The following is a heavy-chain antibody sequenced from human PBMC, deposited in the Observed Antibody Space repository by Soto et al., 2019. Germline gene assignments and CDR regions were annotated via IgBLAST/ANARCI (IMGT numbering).Heavy chain of an antibody. Sequence: SETLSLTCTVSGGSISSYYWNWIRQPPGKGLEWIGYIYYSGRTNYNPSLKSRVTISVDTYKNQFSLKLSSVTAAGTAVYYCARGGIFVQQTFDYWGQGNLVTVSS. CDR3: ARGGIFVQQTFDY. V-gene: IGHV4-59*01. J-gene: IGHJ4*02. D-gene: IGHD2-15*01. CDR2: IYYSGRT. CDR1: GGSISSYY.